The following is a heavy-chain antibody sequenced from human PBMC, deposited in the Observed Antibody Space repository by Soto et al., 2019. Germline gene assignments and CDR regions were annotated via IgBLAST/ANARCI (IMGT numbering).Heavy chain of an antibody. CDR2: IYYSGST. Sequence: QLQLQESGPGLVKPSETLSLTCTVSGGSISSSSYYWGWIRQPPGKGLEWIGSIYYSGSTYYNPSLKSRVTISVGTSKNQFSLKLSSVTAADTAVYYCARGGGILTIFGVVIRPDYYYYMDVWGKGTTVTVSS. V-gene: IGHV4-39*01. J-gene: IGHJ6*03. CDR1: GGSISSSSYY. CDR3: ARGGGILTIFGVVIRPDYYYYMDV. D-gene: IGHD3-3*01.